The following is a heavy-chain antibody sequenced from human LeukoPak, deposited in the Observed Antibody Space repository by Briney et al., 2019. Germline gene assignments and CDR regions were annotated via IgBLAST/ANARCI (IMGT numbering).Heavy chain of an antibody. CDR1: GYTFTSYY. CDR2: INPSGGST. Sequence: GTSVKVSCKASGYTFTSYYMHWVRQAPGQGLEWMGIINPSGGSTSYAQKFQGRVTMTRDTSTSTVYMELSSLRSEDTAVYYCARDPGIAADSLFEPFDYWGQGTLVTVSP. CDR3: ARDPGIAADSLFEPFDY. J-gene: IGHJ4*02. V-gene: IGHV1-46*01. D-gene: IGHD6-13*01.